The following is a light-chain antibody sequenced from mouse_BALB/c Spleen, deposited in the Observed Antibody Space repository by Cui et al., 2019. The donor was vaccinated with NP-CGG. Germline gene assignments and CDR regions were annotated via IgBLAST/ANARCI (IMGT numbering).Light chain of an antibody. V-gene: IGLV1*01. Sequence: QTVLTQRNALTTSPGETVTLTCRSSTGAITTNNYANWVQEKPDHLFAGLIGGTNNRAPGIPARFSGSLIGNKAALTITGAQTEDEAIYFCALWYSNHWVFGGGTKLTVL. J-gene: IGLJ1*01. CDR2: GTN. CDR1: TGAITTNNY. CDR3: ALWYSNHWV.